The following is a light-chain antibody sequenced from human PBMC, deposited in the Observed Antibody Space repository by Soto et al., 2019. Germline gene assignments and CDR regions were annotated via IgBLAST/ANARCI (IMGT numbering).Light chain of an antibody. CDR2: GTS. Sequence: EIVLTQSPGTLSLSPRERATLSCRARQRVSSRNLAWSQQKPGQAPRLLIYGTSSRATGIPGRFSGSGSVTHFTLTMNRLEPEDVAVYYCQQYSDLPYTFGQGTKLEV. J-gene: IGKJ2*01. CDR1: QRVSSRN. CDR3: QQYSDLPYT. V-gene: IGKV3-20*01.